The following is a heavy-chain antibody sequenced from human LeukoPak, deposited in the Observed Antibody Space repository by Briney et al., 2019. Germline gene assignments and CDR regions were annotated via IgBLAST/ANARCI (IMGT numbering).Heavy chain of an antibody. D-gene: IGHD3-22*01. CDR3: ARGDSSGPGDWYFDL. V-gene: IGHV4-59*01. Sequence: SETLSLTCTVSGGSISSYYWSWIRQPPGKGLEWIGYIYYSGSTNYNPSLKSRVTISVDTSKNQFSLKLSSVTAADTAVYYCARGDSSGPGDWYFDLWGRGTLVTVSS. J-gene: IGHJ2*01. CDR2: IYYSGST. CDR1: GGSISSYY.